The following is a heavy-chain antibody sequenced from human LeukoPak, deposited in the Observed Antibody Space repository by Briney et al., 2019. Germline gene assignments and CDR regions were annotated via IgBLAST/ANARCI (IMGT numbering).Heavy chain of an antibody. V-gene: IGHV1-18*01. D-gene: IGHD3-3*01. J-gene: IGHJ4*02. CDR3: ARVHGDYDFWSGLDY. CDR2: ISAYNGNT. Sequence: ASVKVSCKASGYTFTSYGISRVRQAPGQGLEWMGWISAYNGNTNYAQKLQGRVTMTTDTSTSTAYMELRSLRSDDTAVYYCARVHGDYDFWSGLDYWGRGTLVTVSS. CDR1: GYTFTSYG.